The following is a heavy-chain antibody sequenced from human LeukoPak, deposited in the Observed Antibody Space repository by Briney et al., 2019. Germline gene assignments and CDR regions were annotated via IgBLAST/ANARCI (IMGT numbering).Heavy chain of an antibody. CDR3: AKDRRPTVSGCYFDL. J-gene: IGHJ2*01. Sequence: GRSLRLSCAASGFTFDDYAMHWVRQAPGKGLEWVSGISWNSGHKGYADSVKGRFTISRDNAKNSLYLRMNSLRAEDTALYYCAKDRRPTVSGCYFDLWGRGTLVIVSS. CDR2: ISWNSGHK. V-gene: IGHV3-9*01. CDR1: GFTFDDYA. D-gene: IGHD3-10*01.